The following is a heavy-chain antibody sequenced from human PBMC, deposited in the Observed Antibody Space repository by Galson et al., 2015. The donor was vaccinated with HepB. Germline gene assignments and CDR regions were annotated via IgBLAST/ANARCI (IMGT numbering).Heavy chain of an antibody. Sequence: SLRLSCAASGFTFSDHYMDWVRQAPGKGLEWVGRVRDKSKSYTTEYAASVKGRFTISRDDSKNSLSLQMNSLETEDTAVYYCARAIKYGAGCYLDYRGQGALVTVSS. J-gene: IGHJ4*02. D-gene: IGHD4-17*01. CDR1: GFTFSDHY. V-gene: IGHV3-72*01. CDR2: VRDKSKSYTT. CDR3: ARAIKYGAGCYLDY.